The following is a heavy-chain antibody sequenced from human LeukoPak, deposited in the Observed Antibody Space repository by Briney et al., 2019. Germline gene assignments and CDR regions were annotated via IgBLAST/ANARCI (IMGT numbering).Heavy chain of an antibody. CDR2: IYYSGST. D-gene: IGHD6-13*01. CDR3: ARQYSSSWYAVPRNWFDP. Sequence: SETLSLTCTVSGGSISSSSYYWGWIRQPPGKGLEWIGSIYYSGSTYYNPSLKSRVTISVDTSKNQFSLKLSSVTAADTAVYYCARQYSSSWYAVPRNWFDPWGQGTLVTVSS. V-gene: IGHV4-39*01. J-gene: IGHJ5*02. CDR1: GGSISSSSYY.